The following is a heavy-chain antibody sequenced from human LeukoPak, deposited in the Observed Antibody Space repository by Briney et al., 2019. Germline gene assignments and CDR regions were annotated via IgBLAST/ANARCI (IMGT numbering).Heavy chain of an antibody. CDR1: GGSISSGSYY. CDR3: AGVPTPKYGDYATPLDI. V-gene: IGHV4-61*02. J-gene: IGHJ3*02. Sequence: SQTLSLTCTVSGGSISSGSYYWSWIRQPAGKGLEWIGRIYTSGSTNYNPPLKSRVTISVDTSKNQFSLKLSSVTAADTAVYYCAGVPTPKYGDYATPLDIWGQGTMVTVSS. D-gene: IGHD4-17*01. CDR2: IYTSGST.